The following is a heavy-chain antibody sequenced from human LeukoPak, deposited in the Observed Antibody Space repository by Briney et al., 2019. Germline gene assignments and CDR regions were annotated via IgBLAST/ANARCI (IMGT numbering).Heavy chain of an antibody. D-gene: IGHD6-13*01. CDR3: ARVIAAAGTVSWYFDL. CDR2: ISSSSSSYI. V-gene: IGHV3-21*01. CDR1: GFTFSSYS. Sequence: GGSLRLSCAASGFTFSSYSMNWVRQAPGKGLEWVSSISSSSSSYIYYADSVKGRFTISRDNAKNSLYLQMNSLRAEDTAVYYCARVIAAAGTVSWYFDLWGRGTLVTVSS. J-gene: IGHJ2*01.